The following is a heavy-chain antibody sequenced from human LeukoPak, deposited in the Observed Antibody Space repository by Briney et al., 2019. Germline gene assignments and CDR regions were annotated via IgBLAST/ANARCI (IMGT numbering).Heavy chain of an antibody. CDR2: IYYSGST. CDR1: GGSISSGDYY. J-gene: IGHJ6*02. D-gene: IGHD3-3*01. CDR3: ARDNYYDFWSGYSGYYYYGMGV. Sequence: SQTLSLTCTVSGGSISSGDYYWSWIRQPPGKGLEWIGYIYYSGSTYYNPSLKSRVTISVDTSKNQFSLKLSSVTAADTAVYYCARDNYYDFWSGYSGYYYYGMGVWGQGTTVTVSS. V-gene: IGHV4-30-4*01.